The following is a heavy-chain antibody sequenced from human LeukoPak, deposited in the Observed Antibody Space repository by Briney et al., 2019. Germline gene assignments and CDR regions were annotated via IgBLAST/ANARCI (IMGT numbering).Heavy chain of an antibody. J-gene: IGHJ4*02. Sequence: PGGSLRLSCAASGFTFSSYAMHWVCPAPGLGLVWVAVISYDGSNKYYADSVKGRFTISRDNSKNTLYLQMNSLRAEDTAVYYCARGGGYYPEYYFDYWGQGTLVTVSS. CDR2: ISYDGSNK. CDR1: GFTFSSYA. D-gene: IGHD3-3*01. CDR3: ARGGGYYPEYYFDY. V-gene: IGHV3-30-3*01.